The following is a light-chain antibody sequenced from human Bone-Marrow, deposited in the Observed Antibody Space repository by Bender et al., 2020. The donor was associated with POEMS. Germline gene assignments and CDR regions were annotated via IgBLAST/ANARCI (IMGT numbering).Light chain of an antibody. CDR2: TND. CDR3: AAWDESQSGPV. CDR1: RSNIGSNY. Sequence: QSVLTQPPSASGTPGQRVIISCSGSRSNIGSNYVSWYQQFPGTAPKLLIDTNDHRPSGVPDRFSGSKSGTSASLAISGLRSEDEGDYYCAAWDESQSGPVFGGGTKLTVL. J-gene: IGLJ3*02. V-gene: IGLV1-47*01.